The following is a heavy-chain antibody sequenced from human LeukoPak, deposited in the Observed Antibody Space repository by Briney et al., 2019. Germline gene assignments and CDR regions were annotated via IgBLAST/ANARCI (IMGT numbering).Heavy chain of an antibody. CDR2: INHSGST. CDR1: GGSFSGYY. Sequence: SETLSLTCAVYGGSFSGYYWSWIRQPPGKGLEWIGEINHSGSTNYNPSLKSRVTISVDTPKNQFSLKVSSVTAADTAVYYCARVFDSGSQAYFYYMDVWGKGTTVTIFS. J-gene: IGHJ6*03. V-gene: IGHV4-34*01. D-gene: IGHD3-10*01. CDR3: ARVFDSGSQAYFYYMDV.